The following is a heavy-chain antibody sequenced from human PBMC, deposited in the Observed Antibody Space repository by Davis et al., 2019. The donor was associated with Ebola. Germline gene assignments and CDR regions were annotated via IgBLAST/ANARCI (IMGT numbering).Heavy chain of an antibody. D-gene: IGHD4-17*01. CDR2: ISAYNGNT. V-gene: IGHV1-18*01. J-gene: IGHJ4*02. Sequence: ASVKVSCKASGYTFTSYGISWVRQAPGQGLEWMGWISAYNGNTNYAQKLQGRVTMTTDTSTSTAYMELRSLRSDDTAVYYCAREGMGTTVTTSHPDYWGQGTLVTVSS. CDR1: GYTFTSYG. CDR3: AREGMGTTVTTSHPDY.